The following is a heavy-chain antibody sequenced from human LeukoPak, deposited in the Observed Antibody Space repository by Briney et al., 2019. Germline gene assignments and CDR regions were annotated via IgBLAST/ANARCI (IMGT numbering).Heavy chain of an antibody. V-gene: IGHV3-74*01. CDR2: INSDGSST. Sequence: GGSLRLSCAASGFTFSSYWMHWVRHAPGKGLVWVSCINSDGSSTSYADSVKGRFTISRDNAKNTLYPQMNSLRAEDTAVYYCARNLGGGGYYYYGMDVWGKGTTVTVSS. CDR1: GFTFSSYW. D-gene: IGHD3-16*01. CDR3: ARNLGGGGYYYYGMDV. J-gene: IGHJ6*04.